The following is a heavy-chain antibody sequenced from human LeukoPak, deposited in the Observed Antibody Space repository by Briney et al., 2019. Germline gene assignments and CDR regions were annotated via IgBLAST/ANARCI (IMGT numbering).Heavy chain of an antibody. CDR3: ARVGVVVITTPQEFDY. CDR2: ISAYNGNT. CDR1: GYTFTSYG. D-gene: IGHD3-22*01. V-gene: IGHV1-18*01. J-gene: IGHJ4*02. Sequence: ASVKVSCKASGYTFTSYGISGVRQAPGQGLEWMGWISAYNGNTNYAQKLQGRDTMTTDTSTSTAYMELRSLRSDDTAVYYCARVGVVVITTPQEFDYWGQGTLVTVSS.